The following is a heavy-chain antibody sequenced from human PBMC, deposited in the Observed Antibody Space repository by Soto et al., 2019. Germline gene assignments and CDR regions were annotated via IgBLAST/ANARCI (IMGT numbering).Heavy chain of an antibody. CDR1: GFTVSSNY. D-gene: IGHD6-6*01. CDR3: AILSN. V-gene: IGHV3-53*02. CDR2: IYSDGNT. Sequence: EVQLVETGGGLIQPGGSLRLSCAASGFTVSSNYMNWVRQAPGKGLEWVSIIYSDGNTSYADSVKGRFTISRDNFKNTLHLQMNSLRAEDTAVYYCAILSNWGQGTLVTVSS. J-gene: IGHJ4*02.